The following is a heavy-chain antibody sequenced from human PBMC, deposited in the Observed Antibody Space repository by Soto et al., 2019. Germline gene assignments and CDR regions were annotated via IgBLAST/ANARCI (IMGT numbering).Heavy chain of an antibody. CDR1: GFTFSSYA. CDR3: AKDRRGITGTSD. V-gene: IGHV3-23*01. D-gene: IGHD1-7*01. J-gene: IGHJ4*02. CDR2: ISGSGGST. Sequence: EVQLLESGGGLVQPGGSLRLSCAASGFTFSSYAMSWVRQAPGKGLECVSAISGSGGSTYYADSVKGRFTISRDNSKNTLYLQMNSLRAEDTAVYYCAKDRRGITGTSDWGQGTLVTVSS.